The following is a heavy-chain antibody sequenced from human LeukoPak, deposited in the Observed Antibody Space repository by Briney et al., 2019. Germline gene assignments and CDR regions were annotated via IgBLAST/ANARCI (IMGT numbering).Heavy chain of an antibody. J-gene: IGHJ6*03. V-gene: IGHV4-59*12. CDR3: ARRKRDCSSTSCSYYYYYYYMDV. D-gene: IGHD2-2*01. CDR1: GGSISSYY. Sequence: SETLSLTCTVSGGSISSYYWSWIRQPPGKGLEWIGYIYYSGSTNYNPSLKSRVTISVDTSKNQFSLKLSSVTAADTAVYYCARRKRDCSSTSCSYYYYYYYMDVWGKGTTVTISS. CDR2: IYYSGST.